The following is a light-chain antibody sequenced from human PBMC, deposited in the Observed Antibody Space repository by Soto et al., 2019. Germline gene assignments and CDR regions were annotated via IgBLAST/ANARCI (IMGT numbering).Light chain of an antibody. CDR3: SSYTSSNTYV. CDR2: DVS. Sequence: QSVLTQPASVSGSPGQSITISCTGTSSDVGGYNYVSWYQQHPGKAPKLMIYDVSNRPSGVSNRFSVSKSGNTASLTISGLQADDEADYYCSSYTSSNTYVFGTGTKVTVL. CDR1: SSDVGGYNY. V-gene: IGLV2-14*01. J-gene: IGLJ1*01.